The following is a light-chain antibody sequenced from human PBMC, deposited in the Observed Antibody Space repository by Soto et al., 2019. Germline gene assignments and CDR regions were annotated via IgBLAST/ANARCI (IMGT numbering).Light chain of an antibody. CDR1: SNDIGNYNY. J-gene: IGLJ1*01. CDR2: EVH. Sequence: QSALTQPLSVSVAPGQSVTISCMGTSNDIGNYNYVSWYQQHPGKAPEVFIYEVHRRPSGVPYRFSGSKSANTASLTISGLQAEEAADYYRGSYAGSYSDVFGTGTKVTVL. CDR3: GSYAGSYSDV. V-gene: IGLV2-11*01.